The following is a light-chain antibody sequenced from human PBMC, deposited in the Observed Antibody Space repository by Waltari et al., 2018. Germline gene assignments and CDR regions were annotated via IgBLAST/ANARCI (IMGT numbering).Light chain of an antibody. V-gene: IGKV3-20*01. CDR3: QQYGSSVMYT. J-gene: IGKJ2*01. CDR2: GAS. CDR1: QSITKKF. Sequence: VLTQSPGTLSLSPGESATLSCRASQSITKKFFAWYQQEPGQAPRLLIYGASSRAAGIPDRFSCSWSGTDFTLTISRLEPEDSAVYYCQQYGSSVMYTFGQGTKLEIK.